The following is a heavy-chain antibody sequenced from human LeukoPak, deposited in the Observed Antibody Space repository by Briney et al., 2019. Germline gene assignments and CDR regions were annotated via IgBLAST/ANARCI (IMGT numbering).Heavy chain of an antibody. CDR1: GFTFSSYA. J-gene: IGHJ4*02. Sequence: TGGSLRLSCAASGFTFSSYAMHWVRQAPGKGLEYVPGISSDGGSPFHVNSVKGRFTISRDNSKDTLYLQMGSLRAEDMAVYYCAREYCSGGRCQYYFDYWGQGTLVTVSS. CDR3: AREYCSGGRCQYYFDY. V-gene: IGHV3-64*01. D-gene: IGHD2-15*01. CDR2: ISSDGGSP.